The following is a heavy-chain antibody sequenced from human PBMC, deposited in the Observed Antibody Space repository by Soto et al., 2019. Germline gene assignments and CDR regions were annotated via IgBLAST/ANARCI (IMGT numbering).Heavy chain of an antibody. V-gene: IGHV4-59*01. J-gene: IGHJ4*02. D-gene: IGHD5-18*01. Sequence: SKTRSLTCTVSGGSISSYYWSWSRQTPGKGLEWIGYIYYSGSTNYNPSLKSRVTRSVDTSKNQFSLKLSSVTAADTAMYYCARQICDSDTGPNFQYYLDSWGQGTPVTASS. CDR1: GGSISSYY. CDR2: IYYSGST. CDR3: ARQICDSDTGPNFQYYLDS.